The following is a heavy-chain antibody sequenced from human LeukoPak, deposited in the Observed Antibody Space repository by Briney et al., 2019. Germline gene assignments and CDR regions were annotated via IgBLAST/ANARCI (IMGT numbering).Heavy chain of an antibody. Sequence: GGALEISFKGSGYRFNSYWIGLGRPRPGKGPGWMGIIHPGDSDTRYSPSFQGQVTISADKSISTAYLQWSSLKASDTAMYYCASHRYSGSPPDYGMDVWGKGTTVTVSS. D-gene: IGHD1-26*01. CDR3: ASHRYSGSPPDYGMDV. CDR1: GYRFNSYW. V-gene: IGHV5-51*01. J-gene: IGHJ6*04. CDR2: IHPGDSDT.